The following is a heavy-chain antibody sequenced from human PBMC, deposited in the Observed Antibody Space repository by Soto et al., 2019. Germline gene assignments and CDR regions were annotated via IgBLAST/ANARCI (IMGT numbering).Heavy chain of an antibody. V-gene: IGHV1-2*02. CDR2: INPKSGAT. J-gene: IGHJ3*02. CDR3: ARDPHYDILTGYSRNAVDI. D-gene: IGHD3-9*01. CDR1: GYTFIAYY. Sequence: ASVKVSCKASGYTFIAYYMHWVRQAPGQGLEWMGWINPKSGATNFAQKLQVRVFMTRDTSISTAYMELSRLRSDDTAVYYCARDPHYDILTGYSRNAVDIWGQGTMVTVSS.